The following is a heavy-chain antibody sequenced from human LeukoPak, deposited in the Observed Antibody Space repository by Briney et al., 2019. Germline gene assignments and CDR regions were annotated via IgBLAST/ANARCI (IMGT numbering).Heavy chain of an antibody. J-gene: IGHJ1*01. CDR2: IWHDGSYK. CDR3: AKDMIAAADILHFQH. Sequence: GGSLRLSCAGSGSTFSTYGMHWVRQAPGKGLEWVAVIWHDGSYKYYADSVKGRFTISRDNSKTTLYLQMNSLRAEDTAVYYCAKDMIAAADILHFQHWGQGTLVIVSS. V-gene: IGHV3-33*06. D-gene: IGHD6-13*01. CDR1: GSTFSTYG.